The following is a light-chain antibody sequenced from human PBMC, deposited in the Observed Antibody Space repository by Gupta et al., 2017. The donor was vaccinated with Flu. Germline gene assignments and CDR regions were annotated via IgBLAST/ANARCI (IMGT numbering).Light chain of an antibody. Sequence: LALRPPAAVSCMSSPSLVYHSSNTFLHWFQLRPGPSPKLLIYLVSRLDSGVPYRFSGSGSGTDFTLTISRVEAEDFGVYFCLQGAHWPWAFGQGTNVEIK. J-gene: IGKJ1*01. V-gene: IGKV2-30*01. CDR2: LVS. CDR1: PSLVYHSSNTF. CDR3: LQGAHWPWA.